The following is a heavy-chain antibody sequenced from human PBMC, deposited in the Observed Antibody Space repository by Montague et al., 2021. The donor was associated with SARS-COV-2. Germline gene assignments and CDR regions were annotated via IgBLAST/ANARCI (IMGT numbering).Heavy chain of an antibody. V-gene: IGHV4-59*01. CDR3: ARGFDY. Sequence: SETLSLTCTVSGGSISSYYWSWIRQPPGKGLEWIGYIYYSGSTNYNPSLKSRVTISVDTSKNQFSLKLSSVTAADTAVYYCARGFDYWGQRTLVTVSS. CDR2: IYYSGST. J-gene: IGHJ4*02. CDR1: GGSISSYY.